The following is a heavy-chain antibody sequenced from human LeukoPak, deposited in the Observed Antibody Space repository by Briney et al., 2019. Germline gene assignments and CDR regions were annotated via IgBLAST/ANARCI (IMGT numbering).Heavy chain of an antibody. J-gene: IGHJ4*02. D-gene: IGHD6-13*01. CDR1: GYTFNTYG. CDR2: INTDNGNT. CDR3: ARVAGYSSSWYDY. Sequence: ASVKVSCKASGYTFNTYGISWVRQAPGQRPEWMGWINTDNGNTKYAQKFQGRVTMTTDTSTSTAYMELSSLRSDDSAVYYCARVAGYSSSWYDYWGQGTLVTVSS. V-gene: IGHV1-18*01.